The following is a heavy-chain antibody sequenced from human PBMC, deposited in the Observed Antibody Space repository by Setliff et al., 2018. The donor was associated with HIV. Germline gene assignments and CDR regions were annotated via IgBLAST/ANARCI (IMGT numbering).Heavy chain of an antibody. CDR1: GFLSTDYN. J-gene: IGHJ1*01. D-gene: IGHD2-21*02. CDR3: ARISTVTVRH. Sequence: GGSLRLSCAVSGFLSTDYNMNWVRQAPGRGLEWVAYISSSGSSMYYAESVRGRFTISRDNAKNYMYLQMRSLRAEDTARYYCARISTVTVRHWGQGTLVTVS. V-gene: IGHV3-48*01. CDR2: ISSSGSSM.